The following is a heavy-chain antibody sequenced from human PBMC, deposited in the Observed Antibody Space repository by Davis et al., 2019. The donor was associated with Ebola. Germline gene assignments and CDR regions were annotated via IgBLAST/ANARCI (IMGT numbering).Heavy chain of an antibody. J-gene: IGHJ5*02. D-gene: IGHD1-14*01. CDR2: ISGSGKTT. Sequence: GGSLRLSCAVSGFNFSPYAMSWVRQAPGKGLEWVASISGSGKTTYYADSVEGRFNISRDNSKNTLSLHMNSVRGEDTAVYYCANDKGFWVPPDRFGPWGQGVQVTVSS. CDR3: ANDKGFWVPPDRFGP. V-gene: IGHV3-23*01. CDR1: GFNFSPYA.